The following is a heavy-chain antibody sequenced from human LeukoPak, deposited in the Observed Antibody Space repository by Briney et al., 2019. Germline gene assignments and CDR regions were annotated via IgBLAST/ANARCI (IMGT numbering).Heavy chain of an antibody. V-gene: IGHV4-34*01. CDR2: IYHSGST. D-gene: IGHD3-22*01. Sequence: PSETLSLTCAVYGGSFTDYFWSWIRQPPGKGLEWIGEIYHSGSTNYNPSLKSRVTISVDTSKIQFSLKLNSVTAADTAVYYCARGSDSRGYYFDHWGPGTLVTVPS. CDR3: ARGSDSRGYYFDH. J-gene: IGHJ4*02. CDR1: GGSFTDYF.